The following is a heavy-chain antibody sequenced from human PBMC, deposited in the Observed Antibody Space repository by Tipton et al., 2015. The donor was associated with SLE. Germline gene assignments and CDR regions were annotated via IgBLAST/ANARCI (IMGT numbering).Heavy chain of an antibody. Sequence: SLRLSCVVPGFTFDDFAMHWVRQAPGKGLEWVSGISWNGGNIDYADSVQGRFSISRDNAKNSLFLQMFDLRPEDTAYYYCVKDLTKGRNAFAMWGQGTMVTVSS. J-gene: IGHJ3*02. D-gene: IGHD3-9*01. CDR3: VKDLTKGRNAFAM. V-gene: IGHV3-9*01. CDR2: ISWNGGNI. CDR1: GFTFDDFA.